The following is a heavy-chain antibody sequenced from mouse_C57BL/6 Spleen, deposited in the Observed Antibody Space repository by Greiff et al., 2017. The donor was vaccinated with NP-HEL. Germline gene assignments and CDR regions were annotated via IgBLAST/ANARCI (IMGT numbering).Heavy chain of an antibody. J-gene: IGHJ4*01. V-gene: IGHV1-82*01. D-gene: IGHD1-1*01. CDR3: ARSFITTVVATPYYAMDY. CDR1: GYAFSSSW. CDR2: IYPGDGDT. Sequence: QVQLQQSGPELVKPGASVKISCKASGYAFSSSWMNWVKQRPGKGLEWIGRIYPGDGDTNYNGKFKGKATLTADKSSSTAYMQLSSLTSEDSAVYFCARSFITTVVATPYYAMDYWGQGTSVTVSS.